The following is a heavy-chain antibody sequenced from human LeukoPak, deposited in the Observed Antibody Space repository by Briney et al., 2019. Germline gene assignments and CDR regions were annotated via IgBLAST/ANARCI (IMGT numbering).Heavy chain of an antibody. CDR1: GGTFSSYA. D-gene: IGHD3-9*01. Sequence: SVKVSCKASGGTFSSYAISWVRQAPGQGLEWMGRIIPIFGTADYAQKFQGRVTITTDESTSTAYMELSSLRSEDTAVYYCARVGSRVAGTYYDILTEDDYFDYWGQGTLVTVSS. J-gene: IGHJ4*02. V-gene: IGHV1-69*05. CDR3: ARVGSRVAGTYYDILTEDDYFDY. CDR2: IIPIFGTA.